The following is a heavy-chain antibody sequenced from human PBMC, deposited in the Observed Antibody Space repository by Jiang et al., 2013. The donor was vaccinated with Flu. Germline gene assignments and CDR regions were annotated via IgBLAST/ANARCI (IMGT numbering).Heavy chain of an antibody. CDR2: QDGGEI. J-gene: IGHJ4*02. V-gene: IGHV3-7*01. CDR3: ARRYFDY. Sequence: QDGGEIYYVDSVKGRFTISRDNAKNSLYLQMNSLRAEDTAVYYCARRYFDYWGQGTLVTVSS.